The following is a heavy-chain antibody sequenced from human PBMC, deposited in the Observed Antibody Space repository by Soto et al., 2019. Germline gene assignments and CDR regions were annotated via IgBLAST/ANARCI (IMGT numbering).Heavy chain of an antibody. Sequence: QVQLVQSGAEVKKPGSSVKVSCKASGGTFSSYTISWVRQAPGQGLEWMGRIIPILGIANYAQEFQGRGTIPADKSTSTAYMELSSLRSEDTAVYYCARDLVDSSGYYYGFDYWGQGTLVTVSS. CDR1: GGTFSSYT. D-gene: IGHD3-22*01. CDR2: IIPILGIA. CDR3: ARDLVDSSGYYYGFDY. V-gene: IGHV1-69*08. J-gene: IGHJ4*02.